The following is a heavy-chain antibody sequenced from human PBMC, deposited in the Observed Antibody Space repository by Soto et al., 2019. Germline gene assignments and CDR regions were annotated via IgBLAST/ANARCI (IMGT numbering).Heavy chain of an antibody. V-gene: IGHV4-34*01. J-gene: IGHJ4*02. CDR2: INHSGST. D-gene: IGHD6-19*01. CDR1: GGSFSGYY. Sequence: PSETLSLTCAVYGGSFSGYYWSWIRQPPGKGLEWIGEINHSGSTNYNPSLKSRVTISVDTSKNQFSLKLSSVTAADTAVYYCARGHLPYSSGWYAYWGQGTLVTVSS. CDR3: ARGHLPYSSGWYAY.